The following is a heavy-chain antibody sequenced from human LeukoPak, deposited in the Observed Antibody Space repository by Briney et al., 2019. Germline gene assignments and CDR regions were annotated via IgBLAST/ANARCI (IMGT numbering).Heavy chain of an antibody. CDR1: GGSFSGYY. Sequence: NTSETLSLTCAVYGGSFSGYYWSWIRQPPGKGLEWIGEINHSGSTNCNPSLKSRVTISVDTSKNQFSLKLSSVTAADTAVYYCAREPSITMVRGVIITPDGMDVWGQGTTVTVSS. CDR3: AREPSITMVRGVIITPDGMDV. V-gene: IGHV4-34*01. J-gene: IGHJ6*02. CDR2: INHSGST. D-gene: IGHD3-10*01.